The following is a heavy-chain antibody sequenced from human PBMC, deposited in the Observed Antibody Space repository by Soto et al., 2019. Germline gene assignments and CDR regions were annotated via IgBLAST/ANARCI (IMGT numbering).Heavy chain of an antibody. CDR3: ARGGGIAAAGTIHWFDP. CDR1: GYTFTSYD. V-gene: IGHV1-18*01. Sequence: VASVKVSCKASGYTFTSYDINWVRQATGQGLEWMGWISANSGNTNYAQKFQGRVTMTTDTSTSTAYMELRSLRSDDTAVYYCARGGGIAAAGTIHWFDPWGQGTLVTVSS. CDR2: ISANSGNT. J-gene: IGHJ5*02. D-gene: IGHD6-13*01.